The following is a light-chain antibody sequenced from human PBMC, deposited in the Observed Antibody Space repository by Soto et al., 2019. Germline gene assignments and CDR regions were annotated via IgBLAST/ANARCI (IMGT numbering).Light chain of an antibody. V-gene: IGLV1-44*01. Sequence: QSVLTQPPSASATPGQRVTISCSGGSSNIGSNTVTWYQQLPGAAPKLLIYSNNQRPSGVPDRFSGSKSGTSASLAISGLQPDGEADYYCAAWDDSRISRVVFGGGTKLTVL. CDR2: SNN. CDR3: AAWDDSRISRVV. CDR1: SSNIGSNT. J-gene: IGLJ2*01.